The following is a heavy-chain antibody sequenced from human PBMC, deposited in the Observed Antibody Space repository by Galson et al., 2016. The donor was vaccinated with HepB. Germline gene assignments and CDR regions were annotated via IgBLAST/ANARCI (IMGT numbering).Heavy chain of an antibody. J-gene: IGHJ4*01. Sequence: SLRLSCAASGFTFGCCGMHWVRQAPGKGLEWVAVISYDGSDKYYSDSVKGRFTISRDNSNNTLHLQMNSLRADDTAVYYCAKDTSAPAGTSPWGHGALVTVSS. CDR3: AKDTSAPAGTSP. D-gene: IGHD6-13*01. CDR2: ISYDGSDK. CDR1: GFTFGCCG. V-gene: IGHV3-30*18.